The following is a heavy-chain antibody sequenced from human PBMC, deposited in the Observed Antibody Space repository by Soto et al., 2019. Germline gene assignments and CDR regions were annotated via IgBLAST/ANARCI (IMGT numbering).Heavy chain of an antibody. CDR2: INHNGNT. CDR3: ASAYCTNITCSPGWFDP. CDR1: GGSFSGYY. V-gene: IGHV4-34*01. Sequence: SETLSLTCAVYGGSFSGYYWSWIRQPPGKGLEWIGEINHNGNTYYNPSLKSRVTVSADTSKNHFSLKLSSVTAADTAVYYCASAYCTNITCSPGWFDPWGQGTLVTVSS. D-gene: IGHD2-8*01. J-gene: IGHJ5*02.